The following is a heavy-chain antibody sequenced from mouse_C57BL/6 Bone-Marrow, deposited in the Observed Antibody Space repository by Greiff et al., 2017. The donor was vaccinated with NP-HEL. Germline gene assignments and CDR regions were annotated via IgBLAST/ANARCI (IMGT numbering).Heavy chain of an antibody. Sequence: EVKLMESEGGLVQPGSSMKLSCTASGFTFSDYYMAWVRQVPEKGLEWVANINYDGSSTYYLDSLKSRFIISRDNAKNILYLQMSSLKSEDTATYYCARDFYYYVSSYGYFDVWGTGTTVTVSS. CDR3: ARDFYYYVSSYGYFDV. D-gene: IGHD1-1*01. CDR1: GFTFSDYY. V-gene: IGHV5-16*01. CDR2: INYDGSST. J-gene: IGHJ1*03.